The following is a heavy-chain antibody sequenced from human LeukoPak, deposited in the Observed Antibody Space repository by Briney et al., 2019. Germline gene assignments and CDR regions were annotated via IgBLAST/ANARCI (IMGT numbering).Heavy chain of an antibody. D-gene: IGHD3-9*01. CDR3: ARDSPYGILTGTLLD. Sequence: GGSLRLSCAASGFTFSSYAMHWVRQAPGKGLEWVAVISYDGSNKYYADSVKGRFTISRHNSKNTLYLQMNSLRAEDTAVYYCARDSPYGILTGTLLDWGQGTLVTVSS. V-gene: IGHV3-30-3*01. J-gene: IGHJ4*02. CDR2: ISYDGSNK. CDR1: GFTFSSYA.